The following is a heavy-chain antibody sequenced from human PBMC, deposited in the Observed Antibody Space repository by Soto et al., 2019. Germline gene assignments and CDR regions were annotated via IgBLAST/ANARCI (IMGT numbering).Heavy chain of an antibody. J-gene: IGHJ6*02. Sequence: GGSLRLSCAASGFTVSSNYMSWVRQAPGKGLEWVSYISSSGSTIYYADSVKGRFTISRDNAKNSLYLQMNSLRAEDTAVYYCARDRGENYYGMAVWGQGTTVTVSS. V-gene: IGHV3-11*04. CDR2: ISSSGSTI. D-gene: IGHD3-10*01. CDR1: GFTVSSNY. CDR3: ARDRGENYYGMAV.